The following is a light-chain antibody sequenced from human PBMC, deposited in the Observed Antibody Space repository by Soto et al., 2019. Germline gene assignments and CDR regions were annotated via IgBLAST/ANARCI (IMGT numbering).Light chain of an antibody. Sequence: IVLTQSPDTLSLSPGERATLSCRASQSISSTQLVWYQQKPGQAPRLLIYGASTRATGIPARFSGSGSGTEFTLTISSLQSEDFAVYYCQQYNNWPWTFGQGTKVDIK. CDR2: GAS. J-gene: IGKJ1*01. CDR3: QQYNNWPWT. V-gene: IGKV3-15*01. CDR1: QSISST.